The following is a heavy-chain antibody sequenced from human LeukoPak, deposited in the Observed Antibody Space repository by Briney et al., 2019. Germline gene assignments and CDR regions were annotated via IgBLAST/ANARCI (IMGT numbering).Heavy chain of an antibody. CDR3: AREFSGSYYVGYFDY. V-gene: IGHV4-59*12. J-gene: IGHJ4*02. D-gene: IGHD1-26*01. Sequence: SETLSLTCTVSGGSISTYFWSWIRQPPGKGLEWLGYIYYSGSTNYNPSLKSRVTISLDTSKNQFSLKLSSVTAADTAVYYCAREFSGSYYVGYFDYWGQGTLVTVSS. CDR1: GGSISTYF. CDR2: IYYSGST.